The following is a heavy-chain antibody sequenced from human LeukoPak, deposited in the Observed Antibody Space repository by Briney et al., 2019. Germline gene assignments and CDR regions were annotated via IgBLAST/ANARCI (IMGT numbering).Heavy chain of an antibody. J-gene: IGHJ4*02. CDR2: IYYSGST. CDR3: ARSPTVTTTAFDY. D-gene: IGHD4-17*01. CDR1: GGSISSSSYY. V-gene: IGHV4-39*01. Sequence: SETLSLTCTVSGGSISSSSYYWGWIRQPPGKGLEWIGSIYYSGSTYYNPSLKSRVTISVDTSKNQFSLKLSSVTAADTAVYYCARSPTVTTTAFDYWGQGTLVTVSS.